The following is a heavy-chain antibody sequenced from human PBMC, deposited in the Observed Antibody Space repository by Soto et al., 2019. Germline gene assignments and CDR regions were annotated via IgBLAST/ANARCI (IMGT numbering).Heavy chain of an antibody. CDR3: ARSVEGHFDY. Sequence: EVQLVESGGGLVQPGRSLRLTCAASGFTFSIYSMNWVRQAPGKGLEWSSYITRDTNTIKYADSVNGRFTISRDKAKNLVYLQMNSLRDEDTAVYFFARSVEGHFDYWGQGTVVTVSS. V-gene: IGHV3-48*02. J-gene: IGHJ4*02. CDR2: ITRDTNTI. CDR1: GFTFSIYS. D-gene: IGHD6-19*01.